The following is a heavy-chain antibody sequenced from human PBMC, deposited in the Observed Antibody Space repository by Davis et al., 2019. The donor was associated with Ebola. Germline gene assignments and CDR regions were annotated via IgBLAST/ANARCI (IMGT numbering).Heavy chain of an antibody. CDR2: INPNSGGT. J-gene: IGHJ4*02. V-gene: IGHV1-2*06. D-gene: IGHD2-2*01. CDR1: GYTFSSYY. Sequence: AASVKVSCKASGYTFSSYYIHWVRQAPGQGLEWMGRINPNSGGTNYAQKFQGRVTMTRDTSISTAYMELSRLRSDDTAVYYCAKQIYCSSTSCYSHFDYWGQGTLVTVSS. CDR3: AKQIYCSSTSCYSHFDY.